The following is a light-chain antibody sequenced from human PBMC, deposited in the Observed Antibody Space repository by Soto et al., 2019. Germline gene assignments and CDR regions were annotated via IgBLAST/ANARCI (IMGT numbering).Light chain of an antibody. V-gene: IGKV1-9*01. CDR3: QHINTYPRT. CDR1: QGISTY. J-gene: IGKJ1*01. CDR2: AAA. Sequence: IQLTQSPSSLSASVGDRVTIACRASQGISTYLAWYQQKPGKAPKLLIYAAATLQRGVPSRFSGSGSGTDFTLAIGSLQPEDFATYYCQHINTYPRTFGQGTKVEIK.